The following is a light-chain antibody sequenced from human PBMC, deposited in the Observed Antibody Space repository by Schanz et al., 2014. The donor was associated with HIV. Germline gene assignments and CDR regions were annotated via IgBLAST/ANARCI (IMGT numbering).Light chain of an antibody. Sequence: QSVLTQPPSVSGAPGQRVTISCSGSSSNIGAGYDVHWYQQLPGTAPKLLIYANSNRPSGVPDRFSGSRSGTSASLAITGLQAEDEADYYCSSYTSSNTAQVVFGGGTKLTVL. J-gene: IGLJ2*01. CDR3: SSYTSSNTAQVV. CDR1: SSNIGAGYD. V-gene: IGLV1-40*01. CDR2: ANS.